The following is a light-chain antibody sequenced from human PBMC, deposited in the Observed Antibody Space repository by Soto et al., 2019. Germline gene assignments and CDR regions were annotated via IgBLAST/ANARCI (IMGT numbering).Light chain of an antibody. CDR2: ATS. CDR3: QQYGRSGT. V-gene: IGKV3-20*01. CDR1: QSVSRTY. J-gene: IGKJ1*01. Sequence: EIVLTQSPGTLSLSPGERATLSCRASQSVSRTYLAWYQQKPVQAPRLLIYATSSRATGIPDRFSVSGSGTDFTLIISRLEPEDFAVYYCQQYGRSGTFGQGTKVEIK.